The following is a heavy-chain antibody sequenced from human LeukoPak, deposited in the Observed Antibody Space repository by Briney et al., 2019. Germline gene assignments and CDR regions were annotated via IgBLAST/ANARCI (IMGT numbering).Heavy chain of an antibody. J-gene: IGHJ3*02. V-gene: IGHV4-59*02. Sequence: PSETLSLTCTVSGGSVSSHYWSWIRQPPGKGLEWIGYMYYSGSTNYNPSLKSRVTISVDTSKNQFSLKLSSVTAADTAVYCCARAQGTIVGAPFAFDIWGQGTMVTVSS. CDR2: MYYSGST. CDR3: ARAQGTIVGAPFAFDI. CDR1: GGSVSSHY. D-gene: IGHD1-26*01.